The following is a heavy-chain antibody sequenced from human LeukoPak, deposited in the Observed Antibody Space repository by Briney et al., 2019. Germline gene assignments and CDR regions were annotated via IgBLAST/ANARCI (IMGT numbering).Heavy chain of an antibody. CDR2: FDPEDGET. J-gene: IGHJ4*02. D-gene: IGHD3-22*01. CDR1: GYTLTELS. V-gene: IGHV1-24*01. Sequence: ASVKVSCKVFGYTLTELSMHWVRQAPGKGLEWMGGFDPEDGETIYPQKFQARVTMTEDTSTDTAYMELSSLRSEDTAVYYCATAGIDNYDSSGYSYYFDYWGREPWSPSPQ. CDR3: ATAGIDNYDSSGYSYYFDY.